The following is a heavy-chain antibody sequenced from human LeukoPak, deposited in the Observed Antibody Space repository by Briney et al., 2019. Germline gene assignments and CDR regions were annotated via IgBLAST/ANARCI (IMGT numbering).Heavy chain of an antibody. CDR3: ARGGRRATTSY. Sequence: SETLSLTCAVYGGFFSGYYWSWIRQPPGKGLEWIGEINHSGSTNYNPSLKSRVTISVDTSKNQFSLKLSSVTAADTAVYYCARGGRRATTSYWGQGTLVTVSS. J-gene: IGHJ4*02. V-gene: IGHV4-34*01. CDR2: INHSGST. D-gene: IGHD1-26*01. CDR1: GGFFSGYY.